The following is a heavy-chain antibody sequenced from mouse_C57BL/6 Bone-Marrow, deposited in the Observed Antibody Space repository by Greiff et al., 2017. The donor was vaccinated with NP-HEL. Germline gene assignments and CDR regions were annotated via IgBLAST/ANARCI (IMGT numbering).Heavy chain of an antibody. Sequence: QVHVKQSGAELVKPGASVKLSCKASGYTFTSYWMHWVKQRPGQGLEWIGMIHPNSGSTNYNEKFKSKATLTVDKSSSTAYMQLSSLTSEDSAVYYCAFALYDYDEGYAMDYWGQGTSVTVSS. D-gene: IGHD2-4*01. CDR2: IHPNSGST. CDR3: AFALYDYDEGYAMDY. CDR1: GYTFTSYW. V-gene: IGHV1-64*01. J-gene: IGHJ4*01.